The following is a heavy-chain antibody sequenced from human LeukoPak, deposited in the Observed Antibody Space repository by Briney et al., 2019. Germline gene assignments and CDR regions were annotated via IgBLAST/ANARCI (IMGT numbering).Heavy chain of an antibody. V-gene: IGHV4-39*01. J-gene: IGHJ4*02. CDR1: GGSISSSGYY. CDR3: ARRSYDGSGYYYVDY. D-gene: IGHD3-22*01. CDR2: ISSGGST. Sequence: SETLSLTCTVSGGSISSSGYYWGWIRQPPGKGLEWIVSISSGGSTHYIPSLKSRVTISVDTSKNQFSLKLSSVTAADTAVYYCARRSYDGSGYYYVDYWGQGTLVTVSS.